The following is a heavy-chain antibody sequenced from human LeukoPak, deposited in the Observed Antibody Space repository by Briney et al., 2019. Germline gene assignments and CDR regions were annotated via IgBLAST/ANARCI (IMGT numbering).Heavy chain of an antibody. CDR3: ASPGSGYSYGSLVV. D-gene: IGHD5-18*01. CDR1: GYTLTGYY. Sequence: ASVKVSCKASGYTLTGYYMHWVRQAPGQGLEWMGWINPNSGGTNYARKLQGRVTMTRDTSISTAYMELSSLRSEDTAVYYCASPGSGYSYGSLVVCGQGTLVTVSS. V-gene: IGHV1-2*02. CDR2: INPNSGGT. J-gene: IGHJ4*02.